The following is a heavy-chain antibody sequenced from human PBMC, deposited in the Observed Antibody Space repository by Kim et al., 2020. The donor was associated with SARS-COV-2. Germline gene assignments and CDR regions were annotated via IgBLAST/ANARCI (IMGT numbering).Heavy chain of an antibody. CDR3: ARDSYDSSGYYVDY. J-gene: IGHJ4*02. D-gene: IGHD3-22*01. V-gene: IGHV4-34*13. Sequence: SPSLKSRVTLSVDSPNSQFSLKLGSVTAADTAVYYCARDSYDSSGYYVDYWGQGTLVTVSS.